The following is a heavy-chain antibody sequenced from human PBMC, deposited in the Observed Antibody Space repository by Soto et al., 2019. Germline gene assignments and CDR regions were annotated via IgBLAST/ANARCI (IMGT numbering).Heavy chain of an antibody. CDR2: ISSDGSNK. V-gene: IGHV3-30-3*01. D-gene: IGHD6-19*01. J-gene: IGHJ4*02. Sequence: QVQLVESGGGVVQPGRSLRLSCIASGFTFSGYAIHWVRQAPGKGLEWVAVISSDGSNKYYADSVKGRFTISRDSSKNTLYLQMHSLRADDTAVYYCARDSVAGLFDYWGQGTLVTVSS. CDR1: GFTFSGYA. CDR3: ARDSVAGLFDY.